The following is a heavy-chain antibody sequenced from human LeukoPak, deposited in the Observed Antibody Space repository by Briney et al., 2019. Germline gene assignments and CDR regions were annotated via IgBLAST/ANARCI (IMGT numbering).Heavy chain of an antibody. Sequence: PAGSLSLSCAASGFTFGDYAMSWVRQAPGKGLEWVGFIRTEDYDGATDYGASVKGRFTISRDDSKNIAYLQMNSLNTEDTGIYFCTRIFGYYYFYMDVWGKGTTVIVSS. D-gene: IGHD3-16*01. CDR1: GFTFGDYA. V-gene: IGHV3-49*04. J-gene: IGHJ6*03. CDR3: TRIFGYYYFYMDV. CDR2: IRTEDYDGAT.